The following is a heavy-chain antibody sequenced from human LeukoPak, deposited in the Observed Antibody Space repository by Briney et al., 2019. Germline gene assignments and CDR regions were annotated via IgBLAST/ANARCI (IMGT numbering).Heavy chain of an antibody. J-gene: IGHJ3*02. CDR2: IYYSGST. D-gene: IGHD3-10*02. V-gene: IGHV4-39*07. Sequence: PSETLSLTCTVSGGSISSSSYYWGWIRQPPGKGLEWIGSIYYSGSTYYNPSLKSRVTISVDTSKNQFSLKLSSVTAADTDVYYCARCSPDAFDIWGQGTMVTVSS. CDR1: GGSISSSSYY. CDR3: ARCSPDAFDI.